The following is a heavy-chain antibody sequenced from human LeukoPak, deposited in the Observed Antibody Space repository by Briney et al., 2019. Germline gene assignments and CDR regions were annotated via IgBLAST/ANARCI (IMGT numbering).Heavy chain of an antibody. CDR3: ARDIGDCSSLSCYNHYYYMDV. Sequence: GGSLGLSCAASGFTFSAYWMSWVRQAPGKGLEWVANIKEDGSEKYYVDSVKGRFTISRDNTKSSLYLQMNSLRDEDTAVYYCARDIGDCSSLSCYNHYYYMDVWGKGTTVTVSS. V-gene: IGHV3-7*01. CDR1: GFTFSAYW. CDR2: IKEDGSEK. D-gene: IGHD2-2*02. J-gene: IGHJ6*03.